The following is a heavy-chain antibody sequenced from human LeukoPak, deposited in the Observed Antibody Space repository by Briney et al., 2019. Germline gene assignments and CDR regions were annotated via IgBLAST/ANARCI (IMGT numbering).Heavy chain of an antibody. D-gene: IGHD6-13*01. CDR3: ASTTSSSWSNWFDP. CDR1: GGSISSYY. J-gene: IGHJ5*02. CDR2: IYYSGNT. V-gene: IGHV4-59*01. Sequence: SETLSLTCTVSGGSISSYYWSWIRQPPGKGLEWIGYIYYSGNTNYNPSLKSRVTISVDTSKNQFSLKLTSVTAADTAVYYCASTTSSSWSNWFDPWGQGTLVTVSS.